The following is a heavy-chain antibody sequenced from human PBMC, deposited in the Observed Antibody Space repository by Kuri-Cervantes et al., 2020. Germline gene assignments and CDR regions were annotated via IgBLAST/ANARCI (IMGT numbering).Heavy chain of an antibody. CDR1: GFTFSSYA. CDR3: AKDRSYSSSWNYYYYYGMDV. D-gene: IGHD6-13*01. CDR2: ISYDGSNK. J-gene: IGHJ6*02. Sequence: GESLKISCAASGFTFSSYAMHWVRQAPGKGLGWMAVISYDGSNKSYADSVKGRFNISIDNSKNTLYLKMNSLRAEDTAVYYCAKDRSYSSSWNYYYYYGMDVWGQGTTVTVSS. V-gene: IGHV3-30*04.